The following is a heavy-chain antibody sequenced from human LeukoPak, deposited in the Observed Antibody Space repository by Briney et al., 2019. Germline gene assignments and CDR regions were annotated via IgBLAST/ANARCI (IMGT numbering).Heavy chain of an antibody. CDR1: GFTFDDYT. Sequence: GGSLRLSCAASGFTFDDYTMHWVRQAPGKGLEWVSLISWDGGSTYYADSVKGRFTISRDNAKNSLYLQMNSLRAEDTAVYYCARETYCTSTNCPIGDYFDYWGQGTLVTVSS. V-gene: IGHV3-43*01. CDR3: ARETYCTSTNCPIGDYFDY. CDR2: ISWDGGST. J-gene: IGHJ4*02. D-gene: IGHD2-2*01.